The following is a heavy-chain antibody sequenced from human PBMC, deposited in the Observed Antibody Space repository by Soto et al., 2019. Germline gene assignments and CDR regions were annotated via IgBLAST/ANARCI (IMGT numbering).Heavy chain of an antibody. D-gene: IGHD3-3*01. J-gene: IGHJ5*02. CDR1: GGSISSYY. CDR2: IYYSGST. Sequence: SETLSLTCTVSGGSISSYYWSWIRQPPGKGLEWIGYIYYSGSTNYNPSLKSRVTISVDTSKNQFSLKLSSVTAADTAVYYCARDAGITIFGNNWFDPWGQGTLVTVSS. CDR3: ARDAGITIFGNNWFDP. V-gene: IGHV4-59*01.